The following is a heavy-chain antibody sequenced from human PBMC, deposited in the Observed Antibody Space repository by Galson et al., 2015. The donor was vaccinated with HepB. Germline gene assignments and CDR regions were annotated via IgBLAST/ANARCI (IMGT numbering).Heavy chain of an antibody. V-gene: IGHV3-48*03. CDR2: ISKSGWTT. CDR1: GFTFSSYE. Sequence: SLRLSCAASGFTFSSYEMNWVRQAPGKGLEWVSYISKSGWTTYYADSVKRRFTISRDNAKNSLYLQMNRLRAEDTAVYYCARDPGIAAAGTNVDYWGQGILVTVSS. J-gene: IGHJ4*02. CDR3: ARDPGIAAAGTNVDY. D-gene: IGHD6-13*01.